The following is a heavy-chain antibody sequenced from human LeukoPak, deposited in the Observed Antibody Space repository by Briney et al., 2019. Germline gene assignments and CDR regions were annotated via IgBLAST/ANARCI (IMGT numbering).Heavy chain of an antibody. J-gene: IGHJ4*02. Sequence: GASVKVSCKASGYTFTGYYMHWVRQAPGQGLEWIGWINPNSGGTNYAQKFQGRVTMTRDTSISTAYMELSRLRSDDTAVYYCSRHRGDGIRYFDWLPINYFDYWGQGTLVTVSS. CDR3: SRHRGDGIRYFDWLPINYFDY. CDR2: INPNSGGT. CDR1: GYTFTGYY. V-gene: IGHV1-2*02. D-gene: IGHD3-9*01.